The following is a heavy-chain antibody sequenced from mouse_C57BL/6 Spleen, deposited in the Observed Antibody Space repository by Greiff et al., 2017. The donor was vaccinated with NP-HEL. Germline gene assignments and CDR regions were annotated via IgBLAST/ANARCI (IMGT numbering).Heavy chain of an antibody. CDR1: GYTFTDYE. CDR3: TGTYSNYGGFAY. Sequence: QVQLQQSGAELVRPGASVTLSCKASGYTFTDYEMHWVKQTPVHGLEWIGAIDPETGGTAYNQKFKGKAILTADKSSSTAYMELRSLTSEDSAVDYCTGTYSNYGGFAYWGQGTLVTVSA. J-gene: IGHJ3*01. V-gene: IGHV1-15*01. CDR2: IDPETGGT. D-gene: IGHD2-5*01.